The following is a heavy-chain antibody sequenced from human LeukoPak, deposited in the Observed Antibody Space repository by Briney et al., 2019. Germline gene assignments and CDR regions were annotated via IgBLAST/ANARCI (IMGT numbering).Heavy chain of an antibody. D-gene: IGHD3-22*01. Sequence: GGSLRLSCAGSGFTFSDFWMTWVRQTPGKGLEWVANISLDGSEKNYVDSVKGRFTISRDNAQNSLYLQMNSLRAEDTAVYYCARGVARSMIVPWGRLVNYWGQGTLVSVSS. CDR3: ARGVARSMIVPWGRLVNY. CDR2: ISLDGSEK. J-gene: IGHJ4*02. V-gene: IGHV3-7*01. CDR1: GFTFSDFW.